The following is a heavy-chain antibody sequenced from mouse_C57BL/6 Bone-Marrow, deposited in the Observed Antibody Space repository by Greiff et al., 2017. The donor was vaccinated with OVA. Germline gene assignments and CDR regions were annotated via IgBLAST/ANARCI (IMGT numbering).Heavy chain of an antibody. CDR3: ARSGGVVANGY. CDR2: INPSTGGT. J-gene: IGHJ2*01. Sequence: VHVKQSGPELVKPGASVKISCTASGYSFTGYYMNWVKQRPEKSLEWIGEINPSTGGTTYNQKFKAKATLTVDKSSSTAYMQLKSLTSENSAGDCCARSGGVVANGYWGQGTTLTVSS. CDR1: GYSFTGYY. V-gene: IGHV1-42*01. D-gene: IGHD1-1*01.